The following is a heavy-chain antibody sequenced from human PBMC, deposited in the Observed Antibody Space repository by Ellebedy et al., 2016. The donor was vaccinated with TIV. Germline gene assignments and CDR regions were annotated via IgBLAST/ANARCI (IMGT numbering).Heavy chain of an antibody. Sequence: GGSLRLXCAASGFTFSNYWMSWVRQAPGKGLEWVANIKQGGGEKYYVDSVKGRFTISRDNANNSLYLQMNSLRAEDTAVYYCARDHHYGGNSDAWGQGTLVTVSS. CDR3: ARDHHYGGNSDA. V-gene: IGHV3-7*01. CDR2: IKQGGGEK. J-gene: IGHJ5*02. CDR1: GFTFSNYW. D-gene: IGHD4-23*01.